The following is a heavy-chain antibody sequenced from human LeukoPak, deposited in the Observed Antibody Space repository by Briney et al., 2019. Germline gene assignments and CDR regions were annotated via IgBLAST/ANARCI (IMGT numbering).Heavy chain of an antibody. V-gene: IGHV4-39*01. CDR1: GGSISSSSYY. CDR2: IYYSGST. J-gene: IGHJ4*02. D-gene: IGHD3-16*02. CDR3: ARSVLSVWGSYRYFDY. Sequence: SETLSLTCTVSGGSISSSSYYWGWIRQPPGKGLEWIGSIYYSGSTYYNPSLKSRVTISVDTSKNQFSLKMSSVTAADTAVYYCARSVLSVWGSYRYFDYWGQGTLVTVSS.